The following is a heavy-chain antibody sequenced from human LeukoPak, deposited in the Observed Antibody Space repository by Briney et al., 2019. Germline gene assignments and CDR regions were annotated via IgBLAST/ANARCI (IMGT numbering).Heavy chain of an antibody. CDR1: GFTFSSYG. V-gene: IGHV3-33*01. Sequence: PGGSQRLSCAASGFTFSSYGMHWVRQAPGKGLEWVAVIWYDGSNKYYADSVKGRFTISRDNSKNTLYLQMNSLRAEDTAVYYCARDSSSPLGYFDYWGQGTLVTVSS. J-gene: IGHJ4*02. CDR3: ARDSSSPLGYFDY. CDR2: IWYDGSNK. D-gene: IGHD6-13*01.